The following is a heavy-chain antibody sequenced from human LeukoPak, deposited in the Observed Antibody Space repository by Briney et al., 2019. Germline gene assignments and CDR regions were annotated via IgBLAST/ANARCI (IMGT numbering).Heavy chain of an antibody. CDR1: GGSFSGYY. J-gene: IGHJ6*03. CDR3: ARHGTRYYYYYMDV. CDR2: IKHSGNT. V-gene: IGHV4-34*01. D-gene: IGHD1-26*01. Sequence: PSETLSLTCAVSGGSFSGYYWTWIRQPPGKGLEWIGEIKHSGNTNYNPSLKSRVTISVDTSKNESSLKLSSVTAADTAVYYCARHGTRYYYYYMDVWGKGTTVTISS.